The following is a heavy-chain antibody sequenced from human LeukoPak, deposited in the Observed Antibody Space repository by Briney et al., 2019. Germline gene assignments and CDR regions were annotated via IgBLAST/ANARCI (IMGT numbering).Heavy chain of an antibody. CDR1: GYTFTSYG. CDR2: ISAYNGNT. Sequence: RASVKVSCKASGYTFTSYGISWVRQAPGQGLEWMGWISAYNGNTNFVQKLQGRVTMTTDTSTTTAYMELRSLRSDDTAVYYCARDWSGSFDYWGQGTLVTVSS. CDR3: ARDWSGSFDY. D-gene: IGHD3-3*01. V-gene: IGHV1-18*04. J-gene: IGHJ4*02.